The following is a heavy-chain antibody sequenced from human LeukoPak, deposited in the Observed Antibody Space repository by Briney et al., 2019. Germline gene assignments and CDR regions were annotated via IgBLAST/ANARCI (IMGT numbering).Heavy chain of an antibody. V-gene: IGHV1-69*04. CDR3: ARERDGYEHNFDY. D-gene: IGHD5-24*01. CDR1: GGTFSSYA. CDR2: IIPIFGIA. J-gene: IGHJ4*02. Sequence: SVKVSCKASGGTFSSYAISWVRQAPGQGLEWMGRIIPIFGIANYAQKFQGRVTITADKSTSTAYMELSSLRSEDTAVYYCARERDGYEHNFDYWGQGTLVTVSS.